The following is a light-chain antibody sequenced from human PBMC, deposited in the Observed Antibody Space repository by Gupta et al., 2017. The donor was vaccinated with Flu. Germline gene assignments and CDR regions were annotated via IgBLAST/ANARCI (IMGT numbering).Light chain of an antibody. V-gene: IGLV3-21*02. CDR3: QVWDGSNDYVYV. J-gene: IGLJ1*01. Sequence: GKNIGSKSVHWYHQMPGGAPGLVVSDNSARPSGIPERLSGSNSGNTATLTISRVEAGDEADYYCQVWDGSNDYVYVFGSGTKVTVL. CDR2: DNS. CDR1: NIGSKS.